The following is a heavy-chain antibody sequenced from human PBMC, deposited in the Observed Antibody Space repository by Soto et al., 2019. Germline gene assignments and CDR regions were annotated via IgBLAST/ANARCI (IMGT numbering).Heavy chain of an antibody. CDR3: AREPIAYCGGDCYAYWYFDV. J-gene: IGHJ2*01. Sequence: QVQLQESGPGLVKPSETLSLSCTVSGGSVSSESYSRSWIRQPPGKALEWIGYIYSSGSTNYNPSLKSRLTISLDTSKNQFSLRLSSVTAADTAVYYCAREPIAYCGGDCYAYWYFDVWGRGSLVTVSS. D-gene: IGHD2-21*02. CDR2: IYSSGST. CDR1: GGSVSSESYS. V-gene: IGHV4-61*01.